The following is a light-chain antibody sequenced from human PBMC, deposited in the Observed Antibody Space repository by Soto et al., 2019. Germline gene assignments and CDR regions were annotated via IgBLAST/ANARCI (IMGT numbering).Light chain of an antibody. CDR3: QSYDSSLSGSL. J-gene: IGLJ2*01. CDR2: GNN. V-gene: IGLV1-40*01. CDR1: SSNIGAGYD. Sequence: QSVLTQPSSVSGAPGQRVTISCTGSSSNIGAGYDVHWYQQLPGTAPKVLIYGNNIRPSGVPDRFSGSKSGTSASLAITGLQTEDEADYYCQSYDSSLSGSLFGGGTKVTVL.